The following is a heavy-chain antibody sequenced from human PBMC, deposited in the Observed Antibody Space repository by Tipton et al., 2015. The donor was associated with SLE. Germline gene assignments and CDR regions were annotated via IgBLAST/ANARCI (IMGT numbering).Heavy chain of an antibody. J-gene: IGHJ4*02. CDR2: FHFSGTT. Sequence: LRLSCTVSGSSMNNYVWSWIRQPPGKGLEWIASFHFSGTTSSTPSLDSRVAISRDTSKRHFSLRMTSVTAADTAVYYCARYNWGYFDWWGQGILVTVSS. CDR1: GSSMNNYV. D-gene: IGHD1-1*01. CDR3: ARYNWGYFDW. V-gene: IGHV4-59*01.